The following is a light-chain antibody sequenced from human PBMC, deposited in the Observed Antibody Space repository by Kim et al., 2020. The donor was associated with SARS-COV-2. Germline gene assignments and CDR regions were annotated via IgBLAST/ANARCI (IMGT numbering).Light chain of an antibody. V-gene: IGKV1-33*01. Sequence: PSSRSASVGDRVTITCQASQDISNSLNWYQQKPGKAPKLLIYDASNLETGVPSRFSGSGSGTDFTFTIITLQPEDIATYYCQQRSTFGQGTKVEI. CDR3: QQRST. CDR2: DAS. J-gene: IGKJ2*01. CDR1: QDISNS.